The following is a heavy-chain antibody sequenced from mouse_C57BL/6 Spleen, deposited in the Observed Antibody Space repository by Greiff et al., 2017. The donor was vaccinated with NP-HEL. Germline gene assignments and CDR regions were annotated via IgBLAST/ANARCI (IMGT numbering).Heavy chain of an antibody. Sequence: EVKLVESGEGLVKPGGSLKLSCAASGFTFSSYAMSWVRQTPEKRLEWVAYISSGGDYIYYADTVQGRFTISRDNARNTLYLQMSSLKSEDTAMYYCTRESYYYGSSLYAMDYWGQGTSVTVSS. J-gene: IGHJ4*01. D-gene: IGHD1-1*01. CDR2: ISSGGDYI. V-gene: IGHV5-9-1*02. CDR3: TRESYYYGSSLYAMDY. CDR1: GFTFSSYA.